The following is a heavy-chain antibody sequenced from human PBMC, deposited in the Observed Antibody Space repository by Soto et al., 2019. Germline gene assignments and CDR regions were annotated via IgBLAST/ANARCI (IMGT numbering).Heavy chain of an antibody. D-gene: IGHD6-6*01. J-gene: IGHJ6*02. V-gene: IGHV3-48*02. CDR2: ISSSSSTI. Sequence: ESGGGLVQPGGSLRLSCAASGFTFSSYSMNWVRQAPGKGLEWVSYISSSSSTIYYADSVKGRFTISRDNAKNSLYLQMNSLRDEDTAVYYCAVIAAPQLYYYYGMDVWGQGTTVTVSS. CDR1: GFTFSSYS. CDR3: AVIAAPQLYYYYGMDV.